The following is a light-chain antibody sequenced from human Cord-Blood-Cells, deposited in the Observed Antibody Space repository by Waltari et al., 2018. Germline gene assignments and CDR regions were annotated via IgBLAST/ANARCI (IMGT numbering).Light chain of an antibody. CDR1: SSNIGSNT. CDR3: AAWDDSLNGPV. J-gene: IGLJ2*01. Sequence: QSVLTQPPSASGTPGQRVTISCSGSSSNIGSNTVNWYQQLPGTAPKLLIYSNNQRPSGVPDRFSGSKSGTSASLAISGFQCEDEADYYCAAWDDSLNGPVFGGGTKLTVL. V-gene: IGLV1-44*01. CDR2: SNN.